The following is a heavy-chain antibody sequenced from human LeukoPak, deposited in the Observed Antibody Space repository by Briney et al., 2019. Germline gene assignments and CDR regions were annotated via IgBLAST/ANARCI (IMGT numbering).Heavy chain of an antibody. J-gene: IGHJ4*02. CDR1: GFTFSSYS. V-gene: IGHV3-21*01. D-gene: IGHD5-18*01. CDR2: ISSSSSYI. CDR3: ALGGRGYSYGVPIDY. Sequence: GGSLRLSCAASGFTFSSYSMNWVRQAPGKGLEWVSSISSSSSYIYYADSVKGRFTISRDNAQNSLYLQMNRLRAEDTAVYYCALGGRGYSYGVPIDYWGQGTLVTVSS.